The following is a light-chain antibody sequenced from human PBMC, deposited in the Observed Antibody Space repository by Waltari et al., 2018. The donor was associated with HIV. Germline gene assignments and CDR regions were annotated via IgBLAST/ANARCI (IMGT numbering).Light chain of an antibody. CDR1: SSNLGAGYD. Sequence: HSVLTQPPSVSGALGQRVTISCPGSSSNLGAGYDVHWYQQLPGTAPKLLLYKNNNRPSGVPDRFSGSKSGTSASLAITGLQAEDEADYHCQSYDSSLSGSRVFGGGTKLTVL. V-gene: IGLV1-40*01. J-gene: IGLJ3*02. CDR2: KNN. CDR3: QSYDSSLSGSRV.